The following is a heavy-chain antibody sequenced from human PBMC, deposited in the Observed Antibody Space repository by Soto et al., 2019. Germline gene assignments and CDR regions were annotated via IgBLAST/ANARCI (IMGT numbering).Heavy chain of an antibody. V-gene: IGHV4-39*01. D-gene: IGHD6-13*01. CDR2: IYYSGST. J-gene: IGHJ3*02. CDR3: ARRTGSSLLGDAFDI. Sequence: SETLSLTCTVSGGSISSSSYYWGWIRQPPGKGLEWIGSIYYSGSTYYNPSLKSRVTISVDTSKNQFSLKLSSVTAADTAVYYCARRTGSSLLGDAFDIWGQGTMVTVSS. CDR1: GGSISSSSYY.